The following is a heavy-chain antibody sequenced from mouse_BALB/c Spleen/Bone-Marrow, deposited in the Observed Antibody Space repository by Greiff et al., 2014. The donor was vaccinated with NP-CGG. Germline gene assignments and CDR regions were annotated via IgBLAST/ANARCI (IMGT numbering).Heavy chain of an antibody. Sequence: EVKLVESGGGLVLPGGSLRLTCATSGFTFTDYYMNWVRQPPGKALEWLGFIRNKANGYTTEFSASVKGRFTISRDNSQSILYLQMNTLRAEDSATYYCARDIGGITLDYWGQGTTLTVSS. J-gene: IGHJ2*01. CDR3: ARDIGGITLDY. V-gene: IGHV7-3*02. D-gene: IGHD1-1*01. CDR1: GFTFTDYY. CDR2: IRNKANGYTT.